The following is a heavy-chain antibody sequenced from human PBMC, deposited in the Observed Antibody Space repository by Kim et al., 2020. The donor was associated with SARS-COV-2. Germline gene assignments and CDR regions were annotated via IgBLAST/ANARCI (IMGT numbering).Heavy chain of an antibody. J-gene: IGHJ4*02. Sequence: AQKLQGRVTMTTDTSTSTAYMELRSLRSDDTAVYYCARIGVYGSGSYYSYWGQGTLVTVSS. CDR3: ARIGVYGSGSYYSY. D-gene: IGHD3-10*01. V-gene: IGHV1-18*01.